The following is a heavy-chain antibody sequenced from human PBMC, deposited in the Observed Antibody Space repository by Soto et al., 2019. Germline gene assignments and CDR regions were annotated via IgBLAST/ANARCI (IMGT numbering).Heavy chain of an antibody. CDR2: ISGSGGST. D-gene: IGHD6-13*01. V-gene: IGHV3-23*01. CDR3: AKDSSSSWYYFDY. CDR1: GFNFRSYA. J-gene: IGHJ4*02. Sequence: PGGPMILSYAASGFNFRSYAMSWVSQAPGKGLEWVSAISGSGGSTYYADSVKGRFTISRDNSKNTLYLQMNSLRAEDTAVYYYAKDSSSSWYYFDYWVQGTLVTVSS.